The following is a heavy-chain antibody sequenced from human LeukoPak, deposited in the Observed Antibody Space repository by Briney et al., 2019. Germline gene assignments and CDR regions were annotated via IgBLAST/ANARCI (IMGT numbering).Heavy chain of an antibody. Sequence: GASVKVSCKASGYTFTTYGISWVRQAPAQGLEWMGWIRTYNGDTNYAQKLLGRVTISTDTSTSTAYMELRSLRSDDTAVYYCARDGYYDFWSGYYSGAFDIWGQGTMVTVSS. J-gene: IGHJ3*02. CDR2: IRTYNGDT. D-gene: IGHD3-3*01. CDR3: ARDGYYDFWSGYYSGAFDI. CDR1: GYTFTTYG. V-gene: IGHV1-18*01.